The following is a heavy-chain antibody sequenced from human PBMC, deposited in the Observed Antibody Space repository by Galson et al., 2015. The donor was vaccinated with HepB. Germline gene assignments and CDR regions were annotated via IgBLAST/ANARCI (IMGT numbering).Heavy chain of an antibody. CDR3: ASPKRPYDSSGYYFDY. J-gene: IGHJ4*02. CDR1: GFTFSSYA. D-gene: IGHD3-22*01. V-gene: IGHV3-30*04. Sequence: LRLSCAASGFTFSSYAMHWVRQAPGKGLEWVAVISYDGSNKYYADSVKGRFTISRDNSKNTLYLQMNSLRAEDTAVYYCASPKRPYDSSGYYFDYWGQGTLVTVSS. CDR2: ISYDGSNK.